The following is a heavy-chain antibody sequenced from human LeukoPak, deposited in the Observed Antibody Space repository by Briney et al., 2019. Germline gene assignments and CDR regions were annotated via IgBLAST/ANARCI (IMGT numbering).Heavy chain of an antibody. CDR2: IYYSGST. V-gene: IGHV4-59*01. Sequence: SETLSLTCTVSGGSISSYYWSWIRQPPGKGLERIGYIYYSGSTNYNPSLKSRVTISVDTSKNQFSLKLSSVTAADTAVYYCARDGGPRAPDAFDIWGQGTMVTVSS. CDR3: ARDGGPRAPDAFDI. CDR1: GGSISSYY. J-gene: IGHJ3*02.